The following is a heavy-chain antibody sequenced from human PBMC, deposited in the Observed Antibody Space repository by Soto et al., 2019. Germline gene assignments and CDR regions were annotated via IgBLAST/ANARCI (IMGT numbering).Heavy chain of an antibody. J-gene: IGHJ4*02. CDR3: AHSHHSFRVVTSWFYY. V-gene: IGHV2-5*02. Sequence: SGPTLVNTTQTLTLTCTFSGFSLSTSGVGVGWIRQPPGKALEWLALIYWDDDKRYSPSLKSRLTLTKDTSKSQVFLTNTNMYPEDTATYYCAHSHHSFRVVTSWFYYWGQGTRVTVSS. CDR1: GFSLSTSGVG. D-gene: IGHD3-3*01. CDR2: IYWDDDK.